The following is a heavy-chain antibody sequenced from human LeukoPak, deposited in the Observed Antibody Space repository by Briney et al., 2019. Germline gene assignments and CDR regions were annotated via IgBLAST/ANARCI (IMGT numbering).Heavy chain of an antibody. D-gene: IGHD3-22*01. CDR1: GGSISSGGYY. CDR2: MYYTGNT. V-gene: IGHV4-31*03. CDR3: ASAFSGYGLPGY. Sequence: AQTLPLTCTVSGGSISSGGYYWSWIRQHPGKGLEWIGYMYYTGNTYYNPSLKSRVTISVDTSKNQFSLKLTSVTAADTAVYYCASAFSGYGLPGYWGQGTLVSVSS. J-gene: IGHJ4*02.